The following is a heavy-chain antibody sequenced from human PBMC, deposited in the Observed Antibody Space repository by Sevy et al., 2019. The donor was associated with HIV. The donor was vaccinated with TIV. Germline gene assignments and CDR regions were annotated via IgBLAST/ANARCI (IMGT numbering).Heavy chain of an antibody. CDR2: INWNGGSI. V-gene: IGHV3-20*04. J-gene: IGHJ5*02. D-gene: IGHD3-22*01. CDR3: ARSGDDSSGFYYWWFDP. CDR1: GFTFDDYG. Sequence: GGSLRLSCAASGFTFDDYGMSRVRQAPGKGLEWVSGINWNGGSISYADSVRGRFTISRDNAKNSLYLQMNSLRAEDTAFYYCARSGDDSSGFYYWWFDPWGQGTLVTVSS.